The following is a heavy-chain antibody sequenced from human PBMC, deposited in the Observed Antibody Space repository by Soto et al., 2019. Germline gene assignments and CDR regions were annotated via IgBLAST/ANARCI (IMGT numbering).Heavy chain of an antibody. CDR2: IIPMFETP. Sequence: QVQLVQSGAGVKKPGSSLRISCKAFGGTFSMFLMTWWRQAPGQGLDWMGGIIPMFETPNYAQKFQGRVTIKADKSTGTVFMELTNLRSEDTAVYFCARGGPGMATTTAYFDYWGQGTLVTVSS. V-gene: IGHV1-69*06. J-gene: IGHJ4*02. CDR3: ARGGPGMATTTAYFDY. CDR1: GGTFSMFL. D-gene: IGHD3-10*01.